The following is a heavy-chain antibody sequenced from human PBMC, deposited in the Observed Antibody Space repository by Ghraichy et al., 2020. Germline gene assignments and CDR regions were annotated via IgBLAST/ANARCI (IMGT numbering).Heavy chain of an antibody. D-gene: IGHD2-2*02. CDR1: GGSFSGYY. Sequence: ETLSLTCAVYGGSFSGYYWSWIRQPPGKGLEWIGEINHSGSTNYNPSLKSRVTISVDTSKNQFSLKLSSVTAADTAVYYCARGYCSSTSCYSAEYFQHWGQGTLVTVSS. J-gene: IGHJ1*01. V-gene: IGHV4-34*01. CDR2: INHSGST. CDR3: ARGYCSSTSCYSAEYFQH.